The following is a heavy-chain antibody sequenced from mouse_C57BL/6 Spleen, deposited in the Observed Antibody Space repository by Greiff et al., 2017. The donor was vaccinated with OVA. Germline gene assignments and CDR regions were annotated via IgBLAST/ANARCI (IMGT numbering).Heavy chain of an antibody. V-gene: IGHV5-4*01. D-gene: IGHD2-3*01. Sequence: EVQGVESGGGLVKPGGSLKLSCAASGFTFSSYAMSWVRQTPEKRLEWVATISDGGSYTYYPDNVKGRFTISRDNAKNNLYLQMSHLKSEDTAMYYCARERGYDPYAMDYWGQGTSVTVSS. CDR1: GFTFSSYA. CDR3: ARERGYDPYAMDY. CDR2: ISDGGSYT. J-gene: IGHJ4*01.